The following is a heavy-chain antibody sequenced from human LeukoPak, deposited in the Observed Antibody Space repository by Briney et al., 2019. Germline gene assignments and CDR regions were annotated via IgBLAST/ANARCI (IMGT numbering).Heavy chain of an antibody. V-gene: IGHV1-69*05. Sequence: GGSVKVSCKASGGTCSSYAISWVRQAPGQGLEWMGGFIPIFGTTNYAQRFQGRVTITTDDSTGTSYMELSSLRSEDTAVYYCARADRYCSNTNCYYYFDYWGQGTLVTVSS. CDR1: GGTCSSYA. J-gene: IGHJ4*02. D-gene: IGHD2-2*01. CDR3: ARADRYCSNTNCYYYFDY. CDR2: FIPIFGTT.